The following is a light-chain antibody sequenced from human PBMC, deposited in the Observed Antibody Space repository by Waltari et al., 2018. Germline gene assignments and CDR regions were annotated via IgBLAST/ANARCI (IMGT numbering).Light chain of an antibody. CDR2: DGS. V-gene: IGLV2-14*01. CDR3: TSYTISSTVV. J-gene: IGLJ2*01. CDR1: SSDVGGYNY. Sequence: QSALTQPASVSGSPGQSITISCTGTSSDVGGYNYVSWYQQHPGKAPKLMIYDGSKRPSGVSNRCSGSKSGNTASLTISGLQAEDEADYYCTSYTISSTVVFGGGTKLTVL.